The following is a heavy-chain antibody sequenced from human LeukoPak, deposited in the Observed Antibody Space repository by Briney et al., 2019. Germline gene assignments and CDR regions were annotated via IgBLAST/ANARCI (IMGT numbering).Heavy chain of an antibody. CDR1: GYTFTSYG. Sequence: ASVKVSCKASGYTFTSYGISWVRQAPGQGLEWMGWISGNNGNTNYAQHLQGRVTMTTHTSTSTAYMELRSLRSDDTAVYYCARDVFSTYYYDSSGLGDAFEIWGRGTMVTVSS. D-gene: IGHD3-22*01. J-gene: IGHJ3*02. CDR2: ISGNNGNT. CDR3: ARDVFSTYYYDSSGLGDAFEI. V-gene: IGHV1-18*01.